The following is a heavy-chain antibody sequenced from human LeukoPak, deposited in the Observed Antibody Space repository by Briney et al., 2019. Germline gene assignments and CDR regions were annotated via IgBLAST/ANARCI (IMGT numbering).Heavy chain of an antibody. CDR2: ISNDGSRK. V-gene: IGHV3-30*03. D-gene: IGHD3-3*01. Sequence: GGSLRLSCALSGFTFSMHGMQWVRQAPGKGLEWVAIISNDGSRKYYAHSVEGRFTISRDNSKNTLYLQMDSLRAEDTAVYYCARDRAWNYFDYWGQGTLVTVSS. J-gene: IGHJ4*02. CDR3: ARDRAWNYFDY. CDR1: GFTFSMHG.